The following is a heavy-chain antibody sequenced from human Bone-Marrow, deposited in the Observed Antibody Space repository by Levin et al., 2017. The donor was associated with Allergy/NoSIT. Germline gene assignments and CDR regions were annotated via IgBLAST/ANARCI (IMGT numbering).Heavy chain of an antibody. V-gene: IGHV3-30*18. CDR3: AKAPRGDQVVYYFEY. CDR2: MSFDGSKR. Sequence: PGGSLRLSCAASGFSFTSYGMHWVRQAPGKGLEWVASMSFDGSKRYHVDSVRGRFTISRDNSKKTLYLQMNRLRPEDTAVYYCAKAPRGDQVVYYFEYWGQGALVTVSS. J-gene: IGHJ4*02. CDR1: GFSFTSYG. D-gene: IGHD6-6*01.